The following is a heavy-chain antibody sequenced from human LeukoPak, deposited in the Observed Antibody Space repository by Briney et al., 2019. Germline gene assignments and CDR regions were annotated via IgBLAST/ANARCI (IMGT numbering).Heavy chain of an antibody. Sequence: GGSLRLSCTASGFSVGNNYMSWVRQSPGRGLEWVSVIYAGGGTFYSDSVKGRFTVSRDDSRNTVHLQMNSLRADDTAVYYCATEGGGFSSAWYMWDNWGQGTLVTVSS. D-gene: IGHD6-19*01. CDR2: IYAGGGT. CDR1: GFSVGNNY. V-gene: IGHV3-66*01. J-gene: IGHJ4*02. CDR3: ATEGGGFSSAWYMWDN.